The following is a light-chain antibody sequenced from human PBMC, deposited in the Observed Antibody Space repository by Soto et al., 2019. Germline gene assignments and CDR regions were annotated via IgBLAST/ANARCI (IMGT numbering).Light chain of an antibody. Sequence: LVMTPAPATLSVSPGEIATLSGKASQSVSSNLAWYQQKPGQAPRLLIYGASSRGTGVPDRFSGSGSGTDFTPTISRLEAEDFAVYYCQQYGSSPPMTFGPGTKVDIK. CDR1: QSVSSN. J-gene: IGKJ3*01. CDR3: QQYGSSPPMT. V-gene: IGKV3-20*01. CDR2: GAS.